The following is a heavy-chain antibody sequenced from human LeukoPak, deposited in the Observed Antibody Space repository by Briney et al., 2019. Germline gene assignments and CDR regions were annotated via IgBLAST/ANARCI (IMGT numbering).Heavy chain of an antibody. CDR3: AREKSDGYNYFDY. D-gene: IGHD5-24*01. Sequence: SETLSLTCTVSGGSIRRGSYDGGWGRQPGGRGVDWVGRIYTRGSTKYNPSLKSRVPISVDTSKNQFSLKLSSVPAADTAVYYCAREKSDGYNYFDYWGQGTLVTVSS. CDR1: GGSIRRGSYD. CDR2: IYTRGST. V-gene: IGHV4-61*02. J-gene: IGHJ4*02.